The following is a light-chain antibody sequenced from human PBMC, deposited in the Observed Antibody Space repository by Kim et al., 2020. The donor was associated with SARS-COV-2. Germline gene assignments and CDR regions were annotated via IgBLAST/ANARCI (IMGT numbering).Light chain of an antibody. CDR3: QVWDSSSDHPV. CDR2: YDS. J-gene: IGLJ3*02. Sequence: APGKTARITCGGNNMGSKSVHWYQQKPGQAPVLVIYYDSDRPSGIPERFAGSNSGNTATLTISRVEAGDEADYDCQVWDSSSDHPVFGGGTQLTVL. CDR1: NMGSKS. V-gene: IGLV3-21*04.